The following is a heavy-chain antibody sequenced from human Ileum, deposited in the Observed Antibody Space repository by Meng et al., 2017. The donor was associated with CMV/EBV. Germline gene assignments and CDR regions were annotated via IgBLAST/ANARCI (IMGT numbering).Heavy chain of an antibody. CDR3: ARESPHFDFWTGYHTRTWFDP. CDR1: NDYR. D-gene: IGHD3/OR15-3a*01. V-gene: IGHV4-34*01. CDR2: IDQSGST. Sequence: NDYRWTWLRPPPGKGLEWIGEIDQSGSTNYNPSLKTRVNISADASKNQFSLKLSSVTAADTAVYYCARESPHFDFWTGYHTRTWFDPWGQGTLVTVSS. J-gene: IGHJ5*02.